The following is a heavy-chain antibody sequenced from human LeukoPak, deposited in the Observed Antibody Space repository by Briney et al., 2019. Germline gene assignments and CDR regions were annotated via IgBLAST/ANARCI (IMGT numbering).Heavy chain of an antibody. J-gene: IGHJ4*02. CDR2: IYYSGST. D-gene: IGHD3-10*01. CDR1: GGSISNYY. V-gene: IGHV4-59*08. Sequence: SETLSLTCTVSGGSISNYYWSWVRQPPGKGLEWIGYIYYSGSTNYNPSLKSRVTVSVDTSKTQFSLKLSSVTAADTAVYYCARGVYGSGSYPFDYWGQGTLVTVSS. CDR3: ARGVYGSGSYPFDY.